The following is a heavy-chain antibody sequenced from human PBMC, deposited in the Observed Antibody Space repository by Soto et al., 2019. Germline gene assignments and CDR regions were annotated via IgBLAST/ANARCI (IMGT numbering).Heavy chain of an antibody. CDR3: TTYLRFVVAVAGPPVP. Sequence: GGSLRLSCAASGFTFSNAWMSWVRQAPGKGLEWVGRIKSKTDGGTTDYAAPVKGRFTISRDDSKNTLYLQMNSLKTEDTAVYYCTTYLRFVVAVAGPPVPWGQGTLVTVSS. J-gene: IGHJ5*02. CDR2: IKSKTDGGTT. CDR1: GFTFSNAW. V-gene: IGHV3-15*01. D-gene: IGHD6-19*01.